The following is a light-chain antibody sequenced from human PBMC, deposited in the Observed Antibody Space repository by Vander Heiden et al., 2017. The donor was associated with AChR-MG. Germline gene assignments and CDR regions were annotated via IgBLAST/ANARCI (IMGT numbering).Light chain of an antibody. CDR3: QQSYSTPQT. J-gene: IGKJ1*01. CDR2: AAS. V-gene: IGKV1-39*01. Sequence: TQMTQSPSSLSASVGDRVTITCRASQSISSYLNWYQQKPGKAPKLLIYAASSLQSGVPSRFSGSGSGTDFTLTISSLQPEDFATYYCQQSYSTPQTFGRGTKVEIK. CDR1: QSISSY.